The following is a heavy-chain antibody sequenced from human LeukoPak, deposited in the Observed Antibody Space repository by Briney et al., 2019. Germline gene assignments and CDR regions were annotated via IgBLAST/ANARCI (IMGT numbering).Heavy chain of an antibody. Sequence: GASVKVSCKASGGTFSSYAISWVRQAPGQGLEWMGRIIPILGIANYAQKFQGRVTMTRDTSTSTVYMELSSLRSEDTAVYYCARDARSIAARLGVSDYWGQGTLVTVSS. D-gene: IGHD6-6*01. CDR3: ARDARSIAARLGVSDY. CDR2: IIPILGIA. CDR1: GGTFSSYA. J-gene: IGHJ4*02. V-gene: IGHV1-69*04.